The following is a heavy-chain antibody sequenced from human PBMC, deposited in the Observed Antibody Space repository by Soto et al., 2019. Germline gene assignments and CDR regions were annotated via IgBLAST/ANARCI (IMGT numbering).Heavy chain of an antibody. CDR2: ISYSGST. CDR1: GASISTYY. V-gene: IGHV4-59*01. J-gene: IGHJ5*02. D-gene: IGHD2-15*01. Sequence: QVQLQESGPGLVKPSDTLSLTCTVSGASISTYYWSWIRQPPGKGLEWIGYISYSGSTNYNPSLKRRVTISFDASKNEISLPVRSATAADAAVYYCARDLKEYCSDGKCNWFDPWGQGTLVTVSS. CDR3: ARDLKEYCSDGKCNWFDP.